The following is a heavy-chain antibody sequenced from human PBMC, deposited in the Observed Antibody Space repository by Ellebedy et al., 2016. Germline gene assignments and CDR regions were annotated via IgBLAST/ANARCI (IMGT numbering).Heavy chain of an antibody. CDR2: ISAYNGNT. Sequence: ASVKVSXKASGYTFTSYGISWVRQAPGQGLEWMGWISAYNGNTNYAQKLQGRVTMTTDTSTSTAYMELRSLRSDDTAVYYCARDRFDVVVPAAISYYGMDVWGQGTTVTVSS. CDR3: ARDRFDVVVPAAISYYGMDV. J-gene: IGHJ6*02. CDR1: GYTFTSYG. V-gene: IGHV1-18*01. D-gene: IGHD2-2*01.